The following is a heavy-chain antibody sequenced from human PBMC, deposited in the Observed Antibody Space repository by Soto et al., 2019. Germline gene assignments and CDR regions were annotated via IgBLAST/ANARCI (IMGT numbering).Heavy chain of an antibody. D-gene: IGHD6-19*01. Sequence: SETLSLTCTVSGGSISSYYWSWIRQPPGKGLEWIGYIYYSGSTNYNPSLKSRVTISVDTSKNQFSLKLSSVTAADTAVYYCAGRGSGWYVGYFAYRGQGTLVTVSS. V-gene: IGHV4-59*01. CDR1: GGSISSYY. CDR3: AGRGSGWYVGYFAY. J-gene: IGHJ4*02. CDR2: IYYSGST.